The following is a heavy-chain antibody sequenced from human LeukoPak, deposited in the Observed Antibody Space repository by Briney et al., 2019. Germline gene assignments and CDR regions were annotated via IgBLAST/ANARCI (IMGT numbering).Heavy chain of an antibody. D-gene: IGHD3-22*01. CDR3: ARDNRIYYDSSGYYLLDY. V-gene: IGHV1-69*01. Sequence: ASVKVSCKASGGTFSSYAISWVRQAPGQGLEWMGGIIPIFGTANYAQKFQGRVTITADESTSTAYMELSSLRSEDTAVYYCARDNRIYYDSSGYYLLDYWGQGTPVTVSS. CDR2: IIPIFGTA. J-gene: IGHJ4*02. CDR1: GGTFSSYA.